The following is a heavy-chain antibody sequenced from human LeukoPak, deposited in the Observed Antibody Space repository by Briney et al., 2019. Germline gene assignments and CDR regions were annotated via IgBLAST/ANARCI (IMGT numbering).Heavy chain of an antibody. CDR2: ISSSGSTI. CDR1: GFTFSDYY. J-gene: IGHJ4*02. Sequence: PGGSLRLSCAASGFTFSDYYMSWIRQAPGKGLEWVSYISSSGSTIYYADSAKGRFTISRDNAKNSLYLQMNSLRAEDTAVYYCARRLDPGTAMATFDYWGQGTLVTVSS. CDR3: ARRLDPGTAMATFDY. V-gene: IGHV3-11*04. D-gene: IGHD5-18*01.